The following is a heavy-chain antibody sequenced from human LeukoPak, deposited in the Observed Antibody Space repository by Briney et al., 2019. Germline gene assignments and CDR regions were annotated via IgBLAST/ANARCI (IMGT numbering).Heavy chain of an antibody. D-gene: IGHD2-2*02. V-gene: IGHV4-39*01. CDR3: ARGSTDIVVVPAAIEEDY. Sequence: PSETLSLTCTVSGGSISSSSYYWGWIRQPPGKGLEWIGSIYYSGSTYYNPSLKSRVTISVDTSKNQFSLKLSSVTAADTAVYYCARGSTDIVVVPAAIEEDYWGQGTLVTVSS. J-gene: IGHJ4*02. CDR1: GGSISSSSYY. CDR2: IYYSGST.